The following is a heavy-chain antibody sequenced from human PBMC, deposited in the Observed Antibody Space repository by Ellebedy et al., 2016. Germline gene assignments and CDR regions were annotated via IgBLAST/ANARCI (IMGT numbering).Heavy chain of an antibody. Sequence: GESLKISXAASGFTFSRCGMPWVRQAPGKGLEWLALISYDGTKTYYADSVKGRLTISRDISKNMLYLQMNNLRAEDTAVYYCARDQFSRVTMDVWGQGTTVTVSS. CDR3: ARDQFSRVTMDV. V-gene: IGHV3-33*05. J-gene: IGHJ6*02. D-gene: IGHD6-6*01. CDR1: GFTFSRCG. CDR2: ISYDGTKT.